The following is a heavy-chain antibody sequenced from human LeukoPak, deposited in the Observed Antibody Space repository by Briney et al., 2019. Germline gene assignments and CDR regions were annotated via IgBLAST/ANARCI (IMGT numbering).Heavy chain of an antibody. CDR2: IYTSGTT. J-gene: IGHJ4*02. Sequence: PSETLSLTCTVSGGSISSYYWSWIRQPAGKGLEWIGRIYTSGTTHYNPSLKSRVTMSVDTSKNQFSLKLSSVTAADTAVYYCARGVVAAAGRTFDFWGQGTLVTVSS. D-gene: IGHD6-13*01. V-gene: IGHV4-4*07. CDR1: GGSISSYY. CDR3: ARGVVAAAGRTFDF.